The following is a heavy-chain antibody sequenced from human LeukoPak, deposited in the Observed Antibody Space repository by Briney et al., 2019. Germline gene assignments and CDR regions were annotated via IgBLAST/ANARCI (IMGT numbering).Heavy chain of an antibody. CDR2: IKSKTDGGTT. CDR3: ARDSPLIGHAFDI. J-gene: IGHJ3*02. V-gene: IGHV3-15*01. CDR1: RFTFSNAW. D-gene: IGHD3-16*01. Sequence: GGSLRVSCAASRFTFSNAWMSWVRQAPGKGLEWVGRIKSKTDGGTTDYAAPVKGRFTISRDDSKNTLYLQMNSLKTEDTVVYYCARDSPLIGHAFDIWGQGTMVTVSS.